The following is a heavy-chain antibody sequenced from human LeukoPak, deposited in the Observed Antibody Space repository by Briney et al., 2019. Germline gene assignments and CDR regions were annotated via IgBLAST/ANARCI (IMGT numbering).Heavy chain of an antibody. J-gene: IGHJ3*02. V-gene: IGHV7-4-1*02. CDR3: ARITMVRGALAFDI. CDR2: INTNTGNP. CDR1: GYTFTSYA. Sequence: ASVKVSCKASGYTFTSYAMNWVRQAPGQGLEWMGWINTNTGNPTYAQGFTGRFVFSLDTSVSTAYLQISSLKAEDTAVYYCARITMVRGALAFDIWGQGTVVTVSS. D-gene: IGHD3-10*01.